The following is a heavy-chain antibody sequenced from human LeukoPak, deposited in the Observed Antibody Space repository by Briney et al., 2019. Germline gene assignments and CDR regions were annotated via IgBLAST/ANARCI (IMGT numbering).Heavy chain of an antibody. CDR3: ARAGGEGTAAGTYYVY. D-gene: IGHD6-13*01. V-gene: IGHV3-64*01. Sequence: GGSLRLSCAASGFTFSSYAMHWVRQAPGKGLEYVSAISSNGGSTYYANSVKGRFTISRDNSKNTLYLQMGSLRAGDMAVYYCARAGGEGTAAGTYYVYWGQGTLVTVSS. J-gene: IGHJ4*02. CDR2: ISSNGGST. CDR1: GFTFSSYA.